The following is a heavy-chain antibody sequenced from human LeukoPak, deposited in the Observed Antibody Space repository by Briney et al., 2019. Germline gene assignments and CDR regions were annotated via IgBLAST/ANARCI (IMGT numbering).Heavy chain of an antibody. CDR3: ARNGVGVAGTVDY. CDR2: ISSSSSYI. J-gene: IGHJ4*02. Sequence: PGGSLRLSCAASGFTFSSYMVNWVRQAPGKGLEWVSCISSSSSYISYADSVKGRFTISRDNAKNSLYLQMNSLRAEDTAVYYCARNGVGVAGTVDYWGQGALVTVSS. V-gene: IGHV3-21*06. CDR1: GFTFSSYM. D-gene: IGHD6-19*01.